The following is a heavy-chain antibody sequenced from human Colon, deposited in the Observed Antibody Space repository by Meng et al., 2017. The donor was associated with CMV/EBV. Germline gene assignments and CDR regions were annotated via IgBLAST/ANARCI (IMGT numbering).Heavy chain of an antibody. V-gene: IGHV6-1*01. D-gene: IGHD3-10*01. Sequence: SETLSLTCAISGDSVSSNSAAWNWIRQSPSRGLEWLGRTYYRSKWYNDYAVSVKSRITINPDTSKNQFSLQLNSVTPEDTAVYYCARDMDTRSTPTWFSAFQYWGQGTLVTSPQ. J-gene: IGHJ1*01. CDR2: TYYRSKWYN. CDR1: GDSVSSNSAA. CDR3: ARDMDTRSTPTWFSAFQY.